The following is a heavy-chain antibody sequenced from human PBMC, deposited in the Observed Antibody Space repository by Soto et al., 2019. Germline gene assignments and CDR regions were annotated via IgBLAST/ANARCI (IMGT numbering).Heavy chain of an antibody. V-gene: IGHV1-18*01. D-gene: IGHD6-13*01. CDR1: GYTFTSYG. Sequence: QVQLVQSGAEVKKPGASVKVSCKASGYTFTSYGISWVRQAPGQGLEWMGWISAYNGNTNYAQKLRGRVTGTTDTSTSTAYMELRSVRADDTAVYYCARETSIAAADYWGQGTLVTVSS. CDR2: ISAYNGNT. CDR3: ARETSIAAADY. J-gene: IGHJ4*02.